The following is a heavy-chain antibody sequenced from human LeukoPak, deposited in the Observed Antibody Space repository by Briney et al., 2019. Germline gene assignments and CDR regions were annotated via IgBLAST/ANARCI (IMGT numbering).Heavy chain of an antibody. CDR1: GFTFSSYA. CDR2: ISGRGGST. CDR3: AKWEPGTTRKVMVRHKRPFDY. D-gene: IGHD1-1*01. V-gene: IGHV3-23*01. Sequence: PGGSLRLSCAASGFTFSSYAMSGVRQAPGRGVEWVSAISGRGGSTYYADSVKGRFTISRDNSKNTLYLQMNSLRAEDTAVYYCAKWEPGTTRKVMVRHKRPFDYWGQGTLVTVSS. J-gene: IGHJ4*02.